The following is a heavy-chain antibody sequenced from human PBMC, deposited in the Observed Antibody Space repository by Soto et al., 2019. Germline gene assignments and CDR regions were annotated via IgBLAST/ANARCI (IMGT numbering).Heavy chain of an antibody. V-gene: IGHV1-3*01. Sequence: QVQLVQSGAEVKKPGASVKVSCKASGYRFSNYAMHWVRQAPGQRLEWMGWINAGNGNAKYSQNFRGRVTITRDTSASTAYMELSSLRSEDTAVYYCARSPAWGVVVPVGKQGNWFDPWGQGTLVTVSS. CDR3: ARSPAWGVVVPVGKQGNWFDP. J-gene: IGHJ5*02. CDR2: INAGNGNA. CDR1: GYRFSNYA. D-gene: IGHD2-2*01.